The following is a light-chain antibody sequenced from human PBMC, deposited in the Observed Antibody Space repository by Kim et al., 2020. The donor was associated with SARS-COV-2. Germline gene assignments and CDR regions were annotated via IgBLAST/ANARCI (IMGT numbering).Light chain of an antibody. Sequence: LSPGERATLSCRARQSVSSYLAWYQQKPGQAPRLLIYDASNRATGIPARFSGSGSGTDFTLTISSLEPEDFAVYYCQQRSNWPPVFGGGTKVDIK. V-gene: IGKV3-11*01. CDR3: QQRSNWPPV. CDR1: QSVSSY. J-gene: IGKJ4*01. CDR2: DAS.